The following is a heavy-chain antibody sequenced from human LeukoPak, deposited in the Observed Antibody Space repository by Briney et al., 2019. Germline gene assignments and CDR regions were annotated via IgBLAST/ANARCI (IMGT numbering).Heavy chain of an antibody. J-gene: IGHJ5*02. D-gene: IGHD2-2*01. Sequence: AASVKVSCKASGGTFSSYAISWVRQAPGQGLEWMGRIIPILGIANYAQKFQGRVTITADKSTSTAYMELSSLRSEDTAVYYCAREAGQYGGWFDHWGQGTLVTVSS. CDR1: GGTFSSYA. CDR3: AREAGQYGGWFDH. CDR2: IIPILGIA. V-gene: IGHV1-69*04.